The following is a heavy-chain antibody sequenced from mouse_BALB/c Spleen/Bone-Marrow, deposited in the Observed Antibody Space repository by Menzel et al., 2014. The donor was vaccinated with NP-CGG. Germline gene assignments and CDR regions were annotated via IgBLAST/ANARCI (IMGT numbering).Heavy chain of an antibody. V-gene: IGHV1-54*01. CDR2: INPGTGGT. Sequence: QVQLQQSGAEQVRPGTSVKVSCKAAGYAFTYYLIDWIKQRPGQRPGQGLEWIGVINPGTGGTNYNEKFKGRATLTADSSSSTAYMQLSSLTSDDSAVYFCARRPWFAYWGQGPLVTVSA. CDR3: ARRPWFAY. CDR1: GYAFTYYL. J-gene: IGHJ3*01.